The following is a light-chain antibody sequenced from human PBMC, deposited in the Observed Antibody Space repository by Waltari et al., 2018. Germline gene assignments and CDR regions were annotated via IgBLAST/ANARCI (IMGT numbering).Light chain of an antibody. CDR2: DVS. CDR1: SSYVVRFNY. J-gene: IGLJ2*01. Sequence: QSALTQPASVSGSPGQSITISCTGTSSYVVRFNYFPWYQQHPGKAPKLMIYDVSNRPSGVSNRFSGSKSGNTASLTISGLQAEDEADYYCSSYISSSTLELFGGGTSLTVL. V-gene: IGLV2-14*03. CDR3: SSYISSSTLEL.